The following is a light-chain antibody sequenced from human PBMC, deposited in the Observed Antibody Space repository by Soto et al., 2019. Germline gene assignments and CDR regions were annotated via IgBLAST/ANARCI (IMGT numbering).Light chain of an antibody. CDR3: QTWGTGVWA. CDR1: SGHSSYA. Sequence: QLVLTQSPSASASLGASVKLTCTLSSGHSSYAIAWHQQQPEKGPRYLMKLNSDGSHSKGDGIPDRFSGSSSGAERYLTISSLQSEDEADYYCQTWGTGVWAFGGGTKVTVL. CDR2: LNSDGSH. V-gene: IGLV4-69*01. J-gene: IGLJ3*02.